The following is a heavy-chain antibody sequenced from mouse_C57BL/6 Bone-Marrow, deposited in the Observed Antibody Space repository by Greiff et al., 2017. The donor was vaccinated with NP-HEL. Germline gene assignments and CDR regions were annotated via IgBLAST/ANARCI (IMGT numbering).Heavy chain of an antibody. CDR2: IDPSDSET. D-gene: IGHD2-1*01. CDR1: GYTFTSYW. Sequence: QVQLQQPGAELVRPGSSVKLSCKASGYTFTSYWMHWVKQRPIQGLEWIGNIDPSDSETHYNQKFKDKATLTVDKSSSTAYMQLSSLTSEDSAVYYCASGGGDLLWDARDYWGQGTSVTVSS. J-gene: IGHJ4*01. CDR3: ASGGGDLLWDARDY. V-gene: IGHV1-52*01.